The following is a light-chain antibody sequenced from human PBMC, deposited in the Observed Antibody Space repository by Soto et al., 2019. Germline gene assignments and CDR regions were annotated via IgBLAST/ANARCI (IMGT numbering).Light chain of an antibody. CDR2: AAS. CDR1: QDIRNS. J-gene: IGKJ4*01. V-gene: IGKV1-27*01. Sequence: DIQMTQSPSSLSASIGDRITITCRASQDIRNSLAWYQQKPGKVPKLLIYAASTLQSGVPSRFSGSGSGTDFTLTISSLQPEDVATYSCQKYNSAPLTFGGGTKVDNK. CDR3: QKYNSAPLT.